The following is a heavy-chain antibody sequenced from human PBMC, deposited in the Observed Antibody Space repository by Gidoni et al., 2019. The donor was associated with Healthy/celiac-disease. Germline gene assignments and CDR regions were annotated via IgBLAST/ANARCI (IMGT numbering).Heavy chain of an antibody. V-gene: IGHV1-69*02. J-gene: IGHJ6*02. CDR3: ASLGYSYGYIGVMDYYGMDV. CDR2: IIPILGIA. D-gene: IGHD5-18*01. Sequence: QVQLVQSGAEVKKPGSSVKVSCKASGGTFSSYTISWVRQAPGQGLEWMGRIIPILGIANYAQKFQGRVTITADKSTSTAYMELSSLRSEDTAVYYCASLGYSYGYIGVMDYYGMDVWGQGTTVTVPS. CDR1: GGTFSSYT.